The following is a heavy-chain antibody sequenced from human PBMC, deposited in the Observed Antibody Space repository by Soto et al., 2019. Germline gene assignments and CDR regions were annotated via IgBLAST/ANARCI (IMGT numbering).Heavy chain of an antibody. CDR2: INHSGST. Sequence: QVQLQQWGAGLLKPSETLSLTCAVYGGSFSGYYWSWIRQPPGKGLEWIGEINHSGSTNYNPSLKSRGTRSVDTSKNQFSLKLRSVTAADTAVYYCARGRITIFGVVPPRPTRFDPWGQGTLVTVSS. V-gene: IGHV4-34*01. D-gene: IGHD3-3*01. CDR1: GGSFSGYY. CDR3: ARGRITIFGVVPPRPTRFDP. J-gene: IGHJ5*02.